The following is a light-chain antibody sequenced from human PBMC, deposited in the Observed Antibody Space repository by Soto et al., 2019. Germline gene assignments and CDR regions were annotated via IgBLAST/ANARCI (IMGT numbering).Light chain of an antibody. CDR2: DAS. V-gene: IGKV1-33*01. J-gene: IGKJ5*01. Sequence: DIKLTQSPSSLSASVGERVTITCQASQDINNYLNWYQQKPGKAPELLIYDASDLEVGVPSRFSGSGSGTVFTLTISSLQPEGIATYYCQQFDDLTFTFGQGTRLEI. CDR1: QDINNY. CDR3: QQFDDLTFT.